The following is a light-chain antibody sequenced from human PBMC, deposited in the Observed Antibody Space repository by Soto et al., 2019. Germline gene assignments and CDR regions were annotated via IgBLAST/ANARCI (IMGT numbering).Light chain of an antibody. J-gene: IGLJ1*01. Sequence: QSVLTQPRSVSGSPGQSVTISCTGTSSDVGGYNYVSWYQQHPGKAPKLMIYDVNKRPSGVPDRFSGSKSGNTASLTISGLQAEDEDDYYCCSYEGGYAFVFGTGTKSPS. CDR1: SSDVGGYNY. CDR2: DVN. CDR3: CSYEGGYAFV. V-gene: IGLV2-11*01.